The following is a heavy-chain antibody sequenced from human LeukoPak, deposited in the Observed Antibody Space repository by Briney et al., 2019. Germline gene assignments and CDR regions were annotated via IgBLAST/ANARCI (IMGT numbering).Heavy chain of an antibody. CDR3: ARATGTSLRKYFDF. CDR2: INHSGST. Sequence: PSETLSLTCAVYGGSFSGYYWSWIRQPPGKGLEWIGEINHSGSTNYNPSLKSRVTISVDTSKNQFSLKLSSVTAADTAVYYCARATGTSLRKYFDFWGQGTLVTVSS. V-gene: IGHV4-34*01. J-gene: IGHJ4*02. D-gene: IGHD1-1*01. CDR1: GGSFSGYY.